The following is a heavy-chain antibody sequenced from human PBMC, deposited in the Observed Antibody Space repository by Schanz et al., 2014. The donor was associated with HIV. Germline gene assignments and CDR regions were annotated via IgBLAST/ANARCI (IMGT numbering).Heavy chain of an antibody. V-gene: IGHV3-48*02. CDR3: VRDCVSGCPADY. D-gene: IGHD5-12*01. CDR1: GFMFSTYA. J-gene: IGHJ4*02. CDR2: INSGSTIK. Sequence: DVRLVESGGGLEQPGGSLRLSCAASGFMFSTYAMHWVRQAPGKGLEWVSKINSGSTIKNYADSVKGRFTISRDNAKNSLYLQMNSLREDDTAIYYCVRDCVSGCPADYWGQGTLVTVSS.